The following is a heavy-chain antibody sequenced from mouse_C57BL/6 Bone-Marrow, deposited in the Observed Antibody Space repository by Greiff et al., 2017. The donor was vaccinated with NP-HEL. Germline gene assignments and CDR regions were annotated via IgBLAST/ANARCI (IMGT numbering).Heavy chain of an antibody. CDR3: AREKIYYYGSSYEYFDV. CDR2: IHPNSGST. CDR1: GYTFTSYW. D-gene: IGHD1-1*01. J-gene: IGHJ1*03. Sequence: QVQLQQPGAELVKPGASVKLSCKASGYTFTSYWMHWVKQRPGQGLEWIGMIHPNSGSTNYNEKFKSKATLTVDKSSSTAYMQLSSLTSEDSAVYYCAREKIYYYGSSYEYFDVWGTGTTVTVSS. V-gene: IGHV1-64*01.